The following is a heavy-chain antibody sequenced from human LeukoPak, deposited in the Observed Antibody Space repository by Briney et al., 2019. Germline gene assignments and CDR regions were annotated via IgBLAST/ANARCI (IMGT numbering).Heavy chain of an antibody. CDR2: ISGSTSYI. CDR1: AFTFRTYS. J-gene: IGHJ4*02. V-gene: IGHV3-21*01. Sequence: PGGSLRLSCVASAFTFRTYSMHWVRQAPGKGLEWVSSISGSTSYIYYADSVRGRFTISRDNAKNSLYLQMNSLRPEDTAVYYCASYSSSFVYWGQGTLVTVSS. CDR3: ASYSSSFVY. D-gene: IGHD6-6*01.